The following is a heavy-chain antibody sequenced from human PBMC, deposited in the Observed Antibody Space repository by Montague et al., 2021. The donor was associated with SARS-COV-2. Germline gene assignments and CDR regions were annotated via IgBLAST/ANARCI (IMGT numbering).Heavy chain of an antibody. D-gene: IGHD3-3*01. CDR3: ARGRAARPITIFGVVNPAIRYYYYMDV. V-gene: IGHV4-39*07. J-gene: IGHJ6*03. CDR1: GGSVSSSPYY. Sequence: SETLSLTCTVSGGSVSSSPYYWGWIRQPPGRGLEWVGSISYSGRTYYNPSLKSRVTISADTSKNQFSMKLSSVTAADTAVYYCARGRAARPITIFGVVNPAIRYYYYMDVWGKGTTVTVSS. CDR2: ISYSGRT.